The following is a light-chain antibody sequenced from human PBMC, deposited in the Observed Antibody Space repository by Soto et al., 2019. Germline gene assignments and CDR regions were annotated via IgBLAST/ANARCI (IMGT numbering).Light chain of an antibody. Sequence: EIVLTQSPATLSLSPGERATLSCRASQSVSSYVAGYQQKPGQAPRLLIYDASNRATGIPARFSGSGSGTDFTLTISSLEPDDFAVYYCQQRSNWPPWTFGQGTKVEI. V-gene: IGKV3-11*01. CDR1: QSVSSY. J-gene: IGKJ1*01. CDR2: DAS. CDR3: QQRSNWPPWT.